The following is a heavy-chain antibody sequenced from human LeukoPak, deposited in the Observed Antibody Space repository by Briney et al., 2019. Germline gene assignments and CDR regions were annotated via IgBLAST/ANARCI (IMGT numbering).Heavy chain of an antibody. D-gene: IGHD2-2*02. Sequence: SETLSLTCAVYGGSFSGYYWSWIRQPPGKGLEWIGEINHSGSTNYNPSLKSRVTISVDTSKNQFSLKLSSVTAADTAVYYCARRDCSSTSCYTFDYWGQGTLVTVSS. CDR1: GGSFSGYY. V-gene: IGHV4-34*01. CDR2: INHSGST. J-gene: IGHJ4*02. CDR3: ARRDCSSTSCYTFDY.